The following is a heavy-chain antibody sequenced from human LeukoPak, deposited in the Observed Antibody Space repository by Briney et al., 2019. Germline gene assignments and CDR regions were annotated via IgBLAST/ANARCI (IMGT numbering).Heavy chain of an antibody. J-gene: IGHJ3*02. V-gene: IGHV4-39*01. CDR2: IYYSGST. CDR3: ARNLYAYGSGTYYHAFDI. CDR1: GGSISSSSYY. D-gene: IGHD3-10*01. Sequence: SETLSLTCTVSGGSISSSSYYWGWIRQPPGKGLEWIGSIYYSGSTYYNPSLKSRVTISVDTSKNQFSLKLSSVTAADTAVYYCARNLYAYGSGTYYHAFDIWGQGTMVTVSS.